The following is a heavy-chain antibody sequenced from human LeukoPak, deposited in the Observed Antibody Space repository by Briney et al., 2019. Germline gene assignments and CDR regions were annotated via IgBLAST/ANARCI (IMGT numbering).Heavy chain of an antibody. CDR1: GDSFSTSSYY. D-gene: IGHD6-13*01. CDR3: ARVLRIAATGLAYAVDI. Sequence: SETLSLTCIVSGDSFSTSSYYWGWIRQPPGKGLEWIGIIFYSGSAYYNPSLKSRVTISVDTSKKHFSLKLTSVTAADTAVYYCARVLRIAATGLAYAVDIWGQGTMVTVSS. J-gene: IGHJ3*02. V-gene: IGHV4-39*02. CDR2: IFYSGSA.